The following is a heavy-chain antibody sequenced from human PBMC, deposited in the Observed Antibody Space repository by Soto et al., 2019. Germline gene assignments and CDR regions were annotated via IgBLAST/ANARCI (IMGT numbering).Heavy chain of an antibody. CDR2: INPNSGGT. CDR1: GYTFTGYY. J-gene: IGHJ6*02. D-gene: IGHD1-7*01. Sequence: ASVKVSCKASGYTFTGYYMHWVRQAPGQGLEWMGWINPNSGGTNYAQKFQGWVTMTRDTSISTAYMELSRLRSDDTAVYYCAREIGITGTTSYYYYGMDVWGQGTTVTVSS. CDR3: AREIGITGTTSYYYYGMDV. V-gene: IGHV1-2*04.